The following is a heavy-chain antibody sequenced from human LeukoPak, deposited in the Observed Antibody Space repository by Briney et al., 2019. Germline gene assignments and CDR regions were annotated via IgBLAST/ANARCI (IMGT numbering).Heavy chain of an antibody. V-gene: IGHV3-23*01. J-gene: IGHJ4*02. Sequence: GGSLRLSCAASGFTFSSNALSWVRKAPGKGLEWVSAISGSGGSTYYADPVKGRFTISRDKSKNTRYLQMNSLRAEDTAVYYCAKATPGVSKVSPDYWGQGTLVTVSS. D-gene: IGHD1-14*01. CDR2: ISGSGGST. CDR3: AKATPGVSKVSPDY. CDR1: GFTFSSNA.